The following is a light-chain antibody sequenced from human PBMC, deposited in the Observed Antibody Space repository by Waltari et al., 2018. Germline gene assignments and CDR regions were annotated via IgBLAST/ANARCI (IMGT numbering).Light chain of an antibody. J-gene: IGLJ1*01. V-gene: IGLV2-8*01. CDR2: EVS. Sequence: QSAPTQPPSASGSPGQSVTISCTGTSSDIGGYKYVSWYRQHPGKGPKLLIYEVSKRPSGVPNRFSGSKSGNTASLTVSGLQAEDEADYYCSSYAGSNNLVFGTGTKVTVL. CDR3: SSYAGSNNLV. CDR1: SSDIGGYKY.